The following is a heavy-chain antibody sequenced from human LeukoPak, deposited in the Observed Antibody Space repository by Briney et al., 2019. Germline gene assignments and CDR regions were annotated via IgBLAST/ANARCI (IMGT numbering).Heavy chain of an antibody. CDR3: ARGAGYSYGYEVDY. Sequence: QPGGSLRLSCAASGFTFSSYGIHWVRQAPGKGLEWVAFIRYDGSNKYYADSVKGRFTISRDNSKNTLYLQMNSLRAEDTAVYYCARGAGYSYGYEVDYWGQGTLVTVSS. CDR2: IRYDGSNK. D-gene: IGHD5-18*01. CDR1: GFTFSSYG. V-gene: IGHV3-30*02. J-gene: IGHJ4*02.